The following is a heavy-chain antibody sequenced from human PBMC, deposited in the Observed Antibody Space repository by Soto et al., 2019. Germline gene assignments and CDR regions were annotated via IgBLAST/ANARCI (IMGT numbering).Heavy chain of an antibody. CDR3: ARDLDGSGSYFTNY. Sequence: GASVKVSCKASGYTFSSIGISWVRQAPGQGLEWMGWISPHKGDTYYAQRLQGRVTMTTDTSTNTAYRELRSLRSDDTAVYFCARDLDGSGSYFTNYWGPGTLVTVSS. CDR1: GYTFSSIG. CDR2: ISPHKGDT. J-gene: IGHJ4*02. D-gene: IGHD3-10*01. V-gene: IGHV1-18*01.